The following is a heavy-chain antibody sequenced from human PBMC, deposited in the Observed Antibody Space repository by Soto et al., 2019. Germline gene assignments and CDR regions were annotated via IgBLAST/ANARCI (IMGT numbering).Heavy chain of an antibody. J-gene: IGHJ4*02. CDR3: ARSSAVPAAMLGYYFGY. V-gene: IGHV1-69*01. CDR1: GGTFSSYA. D-gene: IGHD2-2*01. CDR2: IIPIFGTA. Sequence: QVQLVQSGAEVKKPGSSVKVSCKASGGTFSSYAISWVRQAPGQGLEWMGGIIPIFGTANYAQKFQGRVTITADESTSTAYMELSSLRSEDTAVYYFARSSAVPAAMLGYYFGYWGQGTLVTGSS.